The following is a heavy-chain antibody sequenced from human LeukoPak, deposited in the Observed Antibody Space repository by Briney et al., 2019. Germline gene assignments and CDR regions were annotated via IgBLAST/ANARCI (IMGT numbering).Heavy chain of an antibody. CDR3: ARNPTNCGGDCYTDY. CDR1: GYSFTSYW. Sequence: HGESLKISCKGSGYSFTSYWIGWVRQMPGKGLEWMGIIYPGDSDTRYSPSFQGQVTISADKSISTAYLQWSSLKASGTAMYYCARNPTNCGGDCYTDYWGQGTLVTVSS. J-gene: IGHJ4*02. D-gene: IGHD2-21*01. CDR2: IYPGDSDT. V-gene: IGHV5-51*01.